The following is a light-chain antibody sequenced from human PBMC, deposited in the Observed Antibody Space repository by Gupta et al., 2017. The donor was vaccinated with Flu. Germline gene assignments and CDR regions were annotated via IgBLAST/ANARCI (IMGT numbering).Light chain of an antibody. Sequence: KVTISCSGSSSNIENNYVSWYQQFPGTAPKLLIYENNKRPSGIPDRFSGSKSDTSATLTITGLQTGDEADYYCGTWDSSMSAWVFGGGTKLTVL. J-gene: IGLJ3*02. CDR3: GTWDSSMSAWV. V-gene: IGLV1-51*02. CDR2: ENN. CDR1: SSNIENNY.